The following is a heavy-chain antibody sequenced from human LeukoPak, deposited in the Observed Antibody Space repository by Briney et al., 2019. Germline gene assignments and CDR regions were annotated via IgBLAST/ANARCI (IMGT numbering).Heavy chain of an antibody. D-gene: IGHD6-13*01. Sequence: GGSLRLSCAASGFTFSSYSMNWVRQAPGKGLEWVSSISSSSSYIYYADSVKGRFTISRDNAKNSLYLQMNSLRAEDTAVYYCAREGRQQLVLNAFDIWGQGTVVTVSS. V-gene: IGHV3-21*01. J-gene: IGHJ3*02. CDR3: AREGRQQLVLNAFDI. CDR1: GFTFSSYS. CDR2: ISSSSSYI.